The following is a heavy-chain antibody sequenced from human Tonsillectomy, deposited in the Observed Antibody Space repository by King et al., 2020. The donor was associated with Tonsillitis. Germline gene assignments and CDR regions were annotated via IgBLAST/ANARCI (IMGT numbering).Heavy chain of an antibody. D-gene: IGHD3-10*01. CDR3: ARSFGTTSRGFDL. Sequence: QLVQSGAEVKKPGASVKVSCRASGTTFSSYDINWVRQATGQGLEWMGWMNPNSGNKGFAQKFQGRVTMTRDTSISTAYMELSSLRSEDTAVYYCARSFGTTSRGFDLWGQGTMVTVSS. V-gene: IGHV1-8*01. CDR2: MNPNSGNK. CDR1: GTTFSSYD. J-gene: IGHJ3*01.